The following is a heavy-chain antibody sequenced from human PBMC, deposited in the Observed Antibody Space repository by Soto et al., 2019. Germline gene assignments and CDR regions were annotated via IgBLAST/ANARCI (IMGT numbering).Heavy chain of an antibody. CDR2: IYWDDDK. CDR1: GFSLSTSGVG. J-gene: IGHJ4*01. CDR3: AHVYGGYDNFDY. V-gene: IGHV2-5*02. Sequence: QITLKESGPTLVKPTQTLTLTCTFSGFSLSTSGVGVGWIRQPPGKALEWLALIYWDDDKRYSPSLKSRLTITKDTPKNQVVLTMTNMDPVDTATYYCAHVYGGYDNFDYGGHGTLVTVSS. D-gene: IGHD5-12*01.